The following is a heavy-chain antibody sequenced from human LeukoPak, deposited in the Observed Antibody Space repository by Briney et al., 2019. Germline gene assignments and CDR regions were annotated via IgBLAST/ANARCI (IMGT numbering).Heavy chain of an antibody. CDR3: ASDYGDYVGAFDI. J-gene: IGHJ3*02. V-gene: IGHV3-53*01. Sequence: PGGSLRLSCAASGFTVSSNYMSGVRQAPGKGREWVSVIYSGGSTYYADSVKGRFTISRDNSKNTLYLQMNSLRAEDTAVYYCASDYGDYVGAFDIWGQGTMVTVSS. CDR2: IYSGGST. D-gene: IGHD4-17*01. CDR1: GFTVSSNY.